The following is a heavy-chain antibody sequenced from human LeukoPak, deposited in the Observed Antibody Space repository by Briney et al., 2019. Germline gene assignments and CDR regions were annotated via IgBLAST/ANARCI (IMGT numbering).Heavy chain of an antibody. CDR3: ARPYYDSSAPPYDY. Sequence: ASVKVSCKASGYTFTSYGISWVRQAPGQGLEWMGWISAYNGNTNYAQRLQGRVTMTTDTSTSTAYMELRSLRSDDTAVYYCARPYYDSSAPPYDYWGQGTLVTVSS. D-gene: IGHD3-22*01. J-gene: IGHJ4*02. V-gene: IGHV1-18*01. CDR2: ISAYNGNT. CDR1: GYTFTSYG.